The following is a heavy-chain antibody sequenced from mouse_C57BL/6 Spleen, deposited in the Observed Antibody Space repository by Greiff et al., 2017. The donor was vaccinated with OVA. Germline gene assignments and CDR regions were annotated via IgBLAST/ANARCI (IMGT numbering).Heavy chain of an antibody. CDR2: IYPGDGDT. J-gene: IGHJ2*01. CDR3: ARKINYYGSLDY. Sequence: QVQLQQSGPELVKPGASVKISCKASGYAFSSSWMNWVKQRPGKGLEWIGRIYPGDGDTNYNGKFKGKATLTADESSSTAYMQLSSLTSEDSAVYFCARKINYYGSLDYWGQGTTLTVSS. V-gene: IGHV1-82*01. D-gene: IGHD1-1*01. CDR1: GYAFSSSW.